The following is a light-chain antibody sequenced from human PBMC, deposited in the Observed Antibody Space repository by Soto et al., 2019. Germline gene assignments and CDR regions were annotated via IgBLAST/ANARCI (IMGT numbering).Light chain of an antibody. V-gene: IGKV4-1*01. J-gene: IGKJ4*01. CDR3: QQYYTPPLT. CDR1: HIVLYNSNSKNY. CDR2: WAS. Sequence: DIVMTQSPDSLAVSLGERATINFKSSHIVLYNSNSKNYLAWYQQKVGQPPKLLIYWASTRESGVPDRFSGSGSGTDFTLTISSLQAEDVAVYYCQQYYTPPLTFGGGTKVDIK.